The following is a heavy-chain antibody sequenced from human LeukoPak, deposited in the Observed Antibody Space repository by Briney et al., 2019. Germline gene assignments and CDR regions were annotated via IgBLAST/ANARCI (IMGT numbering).Heavy chain of an antibody. D-gene: IGHD3-3*01. CDR3: ARGSRVDFWSGYLDY. CDR2: ISHSGST. CDR1: GGSFSGYY. V-gene: IGHV4-34*01. Sequence: SETLSLTCAVYGGSFSGYYWSWIRQPPGKGLEWIGEISHSGSTNYNPSLKSRVTISVDTSKNQFSLKLSSVTAADTAVYYCARGSRVDFWSGYLDYWGQGTLVTVSS. J-gene: IGHJ4*02.